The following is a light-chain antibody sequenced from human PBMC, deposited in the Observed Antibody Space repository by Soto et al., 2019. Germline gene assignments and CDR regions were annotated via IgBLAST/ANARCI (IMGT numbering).Light chain of an antibody. CDR3: QQANNFPLT. J-gene: IGKJ3*01. CDR2: AAS. V-gene: IGKV1-12*01. CDR1: QDISSW. Sequence: DIQMTQSPPSVSASVGDRVTITCRASQDISSWLAWYQQKPGKAPKLLIIAASKLQSGVPSRFSGSGSGTDVTLTINSLQPEDFATYFCQQANNFPLTFGPGTKVDLK.